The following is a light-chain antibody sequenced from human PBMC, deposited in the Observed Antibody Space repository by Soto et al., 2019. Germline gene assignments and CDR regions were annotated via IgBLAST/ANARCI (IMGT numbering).Light chain of an antibody. CDR1: QSVSDF. V-gene: IGKV3-11*01. CDR2: DAS. Sequence: EIVLTQSPATLSLSPGERATLSCRASQSVSDFLAWFQQRPGQAPRLLIYDASNRATGIPARFSGSRSGTDCTLTISSLEPEDVALYYCQQRSNWPPTFGQGTRLEIK. CDR3: QQRSNWPPT. J-gene: IGKJ5*01.